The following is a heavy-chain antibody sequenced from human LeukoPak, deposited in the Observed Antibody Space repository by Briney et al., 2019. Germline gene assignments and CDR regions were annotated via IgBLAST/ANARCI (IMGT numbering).Heavy chain of an antibody. V-gene: IGHV1-18*01. J-gene: IGHJ4*02. CDR2: ISAYNGNT. CDR3: ARDWYTAMVTSFDGNFDY. Sequence: ASVKVSCKASGYTFTSYGISWVRQAPGQGLEWMGWISAYNGNTNYAQKLQGGVTMTTDTSTSTAYMELRSLRSDDTAVYYCARDWYTAMVTSFDGNFDYWGQGTLVTVSS. D-gene: IGHD5-18*01. CDR1: GYTFTSYG.